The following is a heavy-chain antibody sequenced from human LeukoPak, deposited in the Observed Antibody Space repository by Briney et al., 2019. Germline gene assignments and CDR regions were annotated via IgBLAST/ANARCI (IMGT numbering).Heavy chain of an antibody. CDR3: AIASDGGSDAFDI. D-gene: IGHD3-16*01. CDR2: IYTSGST. Sequence: PSETLSLTCTVSGGSISSGSYYWSWIRQPAGKGLEWIGRIYTSGSTNYNPSLKSRVTISVDTSKNQFSLKLSSVTVADTAVYYCAIASDGGSDAFDIWGQGTMVTVSS. J-gene: IGHJ3*02. CDR1: GGSISSGSYY. V-gene: IGHV4-61*02.